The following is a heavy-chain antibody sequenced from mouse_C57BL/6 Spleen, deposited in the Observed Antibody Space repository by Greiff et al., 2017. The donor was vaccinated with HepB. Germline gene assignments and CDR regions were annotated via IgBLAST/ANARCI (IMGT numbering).Heavy chain of an antibody. Sequence: QVQLQQPGTELVKPGASVKLSCKASGYTFTSYWMHWVKQRPGQGLEWIGNINPSNGGTNYNEKFKSKATLTVDKSSSTAYMQLSSLTSEDSAVYYCARGFTTVNGALWYFDVWGTGTTVTVSS. D-gene: IGHD1-1*01. CDR1: GYTFTSYW. V-gene: IGHV1-53*01. CDR3: ARGFTTVNGALWYFDV. CDR2: INPSNGGT. J-gene: IGHJ1*03.